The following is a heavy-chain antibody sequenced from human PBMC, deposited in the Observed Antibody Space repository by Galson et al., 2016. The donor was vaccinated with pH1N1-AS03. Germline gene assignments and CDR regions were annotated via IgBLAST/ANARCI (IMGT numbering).Heavy chain of an antibody. CDR1: GFTFSKTG. Sequence: SLRLSCAASGFTFSKTGMNWVRQAPGKGPEWVSSIDEGGSHPYSADSLQGRFTISRDNTKNSLSLHMNSLRAEDTAVYYCVTDGTFGSTIEHWGQGTLVTVSS. V-gene: IGHV3-21*01. J-gene: IGHJ4*02. CDR3: VTDGTFGSTIEH. CDR2: IDEGGSHP. D-gene: IGHD2-15*01.